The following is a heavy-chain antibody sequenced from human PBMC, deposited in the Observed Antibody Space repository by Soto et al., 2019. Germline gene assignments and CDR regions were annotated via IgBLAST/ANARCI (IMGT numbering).Heavy chain of an antibody. D-gene: IGHD2-21*01. CDR1: GGSFSGYY. CDR2: INHSGST. V-gene: IGHV4-34*01. CDR3: AITPSIFDYYYYYMDV. J-gene: IGHJ6*03. Sequence: PSETLSLTCAVYGGSFSGYYWSWIRQPPGKGLEWIGEINHSGSTNYNPSLKSRVTISVDTSKNQFSLKLSSVTAADTAVYYCAITPSIFDYYYYYMDVWGKGTTVTVSS.